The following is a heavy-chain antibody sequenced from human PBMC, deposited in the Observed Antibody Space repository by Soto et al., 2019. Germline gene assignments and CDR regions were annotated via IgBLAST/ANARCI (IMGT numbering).Heavy chain of an antibody. D-gene: IGHD3-3*01. CDR2: IYHSGST. Sequence: QVQLQESGPGLVKPPGTLSLTCAVFGGSISSTNWWTWVRQPPGKGLEWIGEIYHSGSTNYNPSLKRRVTISVDKSKNQFSLKLSVVTAADTAVYYCARRTYDGLDVWGQGTTVTVSS. CDR1: GGSISSTNW. V-gene: IGHV4-4*03. CDR3: ARRTYDGLDV. J-gene: IGHJ6*02.